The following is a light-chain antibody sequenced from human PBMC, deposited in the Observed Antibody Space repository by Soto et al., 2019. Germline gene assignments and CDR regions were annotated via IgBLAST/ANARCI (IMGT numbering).Light chain of an antibody. CDR3: QVWDSNSDHSV. V-gene: IGLV3-21*01. CDR1: NIGRKS. CDR2: YDS. Sequence: SYELTQPPSVSVAPGETARITRGGNNIGRKSVHLYHQKPGQAPVLVIYYDSDRPSGSPKRFSGANSGNTATLTITSVEAGDEAADYCQVWDSNSDHSVFGGGTKLTVL. J-gene: IGLJ2*01.